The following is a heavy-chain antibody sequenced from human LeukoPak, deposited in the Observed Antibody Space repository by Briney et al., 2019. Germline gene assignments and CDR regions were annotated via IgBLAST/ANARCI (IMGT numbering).Heavy chain of an antibody. Sequence: GGSLRLSCAASGFTFSTYSMTWVRQSPGRGLEWVSSISSSSVYIYYADSVKGRFIISRDNAKTSLYLQMTSLRAEDTAVYYCAELGITMIGGVWGKGTTVTISS. J-gene: IGHJ6*04. CDR1: GFTFSTYS. V-gene: IGHV3-21*01. D-gene: IGHD3-10*02. CDR3: AELGITMIGGV. CDR2: ISSSSVYI.